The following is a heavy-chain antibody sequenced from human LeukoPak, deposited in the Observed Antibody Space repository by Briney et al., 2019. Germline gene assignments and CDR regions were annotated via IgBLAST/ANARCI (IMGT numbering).Heavy chain of an antibody. Sequence: GGSLRLSCAASGFSFSNHWMHWVRQVPGKGLVWVSRINSDGSSTTYADSVKGRFTISRDNAKHTLYLQMNSLRDEETAVYYCTRDVSQSSSWYGEFDYWGQGTQVTVSS. V-gene: IGHV3-74*03. D-gene: IGHD6-13*01. J-gene: IGHJ4*02. CDR2: INSDGSST. CDR3: TRDVSQSSSWYGEFDY. CDR1: GFSFSNHW.